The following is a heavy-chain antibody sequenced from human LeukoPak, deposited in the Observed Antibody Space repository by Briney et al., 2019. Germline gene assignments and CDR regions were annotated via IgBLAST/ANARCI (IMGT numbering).Heavy chain of an antibody. CDR3: ARIWTGGY. J-gene: IGHJ4*02. CDR2: INPSGGST. Sequence: ASVKVSCKASGYTFTSYYMHWVRQAPGQGLEWMGVINPSGGSTSYAQKFQGRVTMTRDMSTSTVYMEVNSLRSEDTAVYYCARIWTGGYWGQGTLVTVSS. D-gene: IGHD3/OR15-3a*01. CDR1: GYTFTSYY. V-gene: IGHV1-46*01.